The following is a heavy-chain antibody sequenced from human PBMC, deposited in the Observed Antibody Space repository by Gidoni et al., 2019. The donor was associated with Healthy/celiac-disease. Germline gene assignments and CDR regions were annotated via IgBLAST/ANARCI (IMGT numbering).Heavy chain of an antibody. V-gene: IGHV4-39*01. Sequence: KGLEWIGSIYYSGSTYYNPSLKSRVTISVDTSKNQFSLKLSSVTAADTAVYYCARRNDILITWFDPWGQGTLVTVSS. J-gene: IGHJ5*02. D-gene: IGHD3-9*01. CDR2: IYYSGST. CDR3: ARRNDILITWFDP.